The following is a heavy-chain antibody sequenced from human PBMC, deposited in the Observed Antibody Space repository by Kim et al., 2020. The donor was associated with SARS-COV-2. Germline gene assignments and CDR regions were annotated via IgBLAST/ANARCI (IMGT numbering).Heavy chain of an antibody. Sequence: TNYAQKFQDRVTMTSDTSINTAYMDMISLRSDDTALYYCVRGADYWGQGTLVTVSS. CDR2: T. J-gene: IGHJ4*02. CDR3: VRGADY. V-gene: IGHV1-2*02.